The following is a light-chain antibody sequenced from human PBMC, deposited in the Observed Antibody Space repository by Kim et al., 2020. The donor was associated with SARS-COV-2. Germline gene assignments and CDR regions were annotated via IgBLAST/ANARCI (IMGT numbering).Light chain of an antibody. CDR3: QVWDGSSDHYV. Sequence: APGKTDRITWGGNNIGSKSVHWYQQMPGQAPVLVIYYDSDRPSGSPERFSGSNSGNTATLTISRVEAGDEADYYCQVWDGSSDHYVFGTGTKVTVL. J-gene: IGLJ1*01. V-gene: IGLV3-21*04. CDR2: YDS. CDR1: NIGSKS.